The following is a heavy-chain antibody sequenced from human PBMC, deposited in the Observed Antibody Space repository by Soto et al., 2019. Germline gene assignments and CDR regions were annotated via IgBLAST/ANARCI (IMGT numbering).Heavy chain of an antibody. CDR1: GFTFSSYG. Sequence: GGSLRLSCAASGFTFSSYGMHWVRQAPGKGLEWVAVIWYDGSNKYYADSVKGRFTISRDNSNNTLYLQMNSLRAEDTVVYYCARDSPTADAFDYWGQGTLVTVSS. V-gene: IGHV3-33*01. J-gene: IGHJ4*02. CDR2: IWYDGSNK. CDR3: ARDSPTADAFDY. D-gene: IGHD2-21*02.